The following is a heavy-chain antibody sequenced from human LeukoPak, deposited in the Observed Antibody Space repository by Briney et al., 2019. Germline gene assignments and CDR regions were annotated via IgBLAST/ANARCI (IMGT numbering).Heavy chain of an antibody. J-gene: IGHJ4*02. Sequence: GGSLRLSCAASGFTFSSYSMNWVRQAPGKGLEWVSSISSSSSYIYYADSVKGRITISRDNAKNSLSLQLSSLRDDDTAVYYCARDDGSGSYLGHWGQGTLVTVSS. CDR2: ISSSSSYI. CDR3: ARDDGSGSYLGH. V-gene: IGHV3-21*01. CDR1: GFTFSSYS. D-gene: IGHD3-10*01.